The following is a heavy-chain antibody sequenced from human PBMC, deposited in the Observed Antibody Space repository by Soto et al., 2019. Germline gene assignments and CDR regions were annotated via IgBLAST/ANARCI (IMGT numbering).Heavy chain of an antibody. CDR2: IYYSGST. V-gene: IGHV4-31*03. J-gene: IGHJ4*02. CDR1: AGSISSGGYY. Sequence: QVQLQESGPGLVKPSQTLSLTCTVSAGSISSGGYYWSWIRQHPGKGLEWIGYIYYSGSTYYNPSLKSRVTISVDPSKNQFSLKLSSVTAADTAVYYCASIVSSAHGEFSDWGQGTLVTVSS. CDR3: ASIVSSAHGEFSD. D-gene: IGHD3-10*01.